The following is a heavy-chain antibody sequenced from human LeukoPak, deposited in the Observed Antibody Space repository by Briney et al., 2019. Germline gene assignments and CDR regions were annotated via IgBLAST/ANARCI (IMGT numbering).Heavy chain of an antibody. CDR3: ARDTSETHSDAFDI. Sequence: ASVKVSCKASGYTFTSYGISWVRQAPGQGLEWMGWVSAYNGNTNYAQKLQGRVTMTTDTSTSTAYMELRSLRSDDTAVYYCARDTSETHSDAFDIWGQGTMVTVSS. CDR1: GYTFTSYG. D-gene: IGHD2/OR15-2a*01. V-gene: IGHV1-18*01. J-gene: IGHJ3*02. CDR2: VSAYNGNT.